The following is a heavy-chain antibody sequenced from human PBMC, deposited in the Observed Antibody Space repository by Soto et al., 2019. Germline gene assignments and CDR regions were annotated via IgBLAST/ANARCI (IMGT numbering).Heavy chain of an antibody. CDR2: INHSGST. CDR1: GGSFSGYY. CDR3: ARGRYDYVWGSYRYQYYYYYGMDV. D-gene: IGHD3-16*02. J-gene: IGHJ6*02. Sequence: QVQLQQWGAGLLKPSETLSLTCAVYGGSFSGYYWSWIRQPPGKGLEWIGEINHSGSTNYNPSLKSRVTISVDTSKNQFSLKLSSVTAADTAVYYCARGRYDYVWGSYRYQYYYYYGMDVWGQGTTVTVSS. V-gene: IGHV4-34*01.